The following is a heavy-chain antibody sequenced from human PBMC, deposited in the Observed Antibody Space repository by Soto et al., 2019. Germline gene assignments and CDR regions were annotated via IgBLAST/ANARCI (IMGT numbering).Heavy chain of an antibody. V-gene: IGHV3-30*18. Sequence: GGSMRLSCAASGFTFSSYGMHWVRQAPGKGLEWVAVISYDGSNKYYADSVKGRFTISRDNSKNTLYLQMNSLRAEDTAVYYCAKDTSYYYDSSGSSTPPSDYWGQGTLVTVSS. J-gene: IGHJ4*02. D-gene: IGHD3-22*01. CDR2: ISYDGSNK. CDR3: AKDTSYYYDSSGSSTPPSDY. CDR1: GFTFSSYG.